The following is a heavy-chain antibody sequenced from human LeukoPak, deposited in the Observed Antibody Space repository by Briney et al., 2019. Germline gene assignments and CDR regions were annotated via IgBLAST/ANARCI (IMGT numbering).Heavy chain of an antibody. CDR3: ARPCGGDCSFLDI. D-gene: IGHD2-21*01. CDR1: GFTLGDWY. J-gene: IGHJ3*02. V-gene: IGHV3-11*01. Sequence: GGSLRLSCAASGFTLGDWYMNWVRQAPGKGLEWISCIGTSSTNTHYADSVKGRFTISRDNTKNSVHLQLKNVRAEDTAVYYCARPCGGDCSFLDIWGQGTVVTVSS. CDR2: IGTSSTNT.